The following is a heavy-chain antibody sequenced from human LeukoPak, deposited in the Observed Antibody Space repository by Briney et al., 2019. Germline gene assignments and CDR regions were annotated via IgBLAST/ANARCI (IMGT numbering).Heavy chain of an antibody. V-gene: IGHV1-2*02. CDR3: ARARVPRRNWFDP. J-gene: IGHJ5*02. D-gene: IGHD2-2*01. Sequence: ASVKDSCKASGYTFTGYYMHWVPEAPGQGLEWMGWINPNSGGTNYAQKFQGRVTTTRDTSISTAYTELSRLRSNDTAVYYCARARVPRRNWFDPWGQGTLVTVSS. CDR1: GYTFTGYY. CDR2: INPNSGGT.